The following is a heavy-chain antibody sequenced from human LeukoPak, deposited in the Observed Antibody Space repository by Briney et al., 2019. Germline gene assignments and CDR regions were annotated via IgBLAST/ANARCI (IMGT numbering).Heavy chain of an antibody. J-gene: IGHJ4*02. V-gene: IGHV4-39*07. CDR2: IYYSGST. D-gene: IGHD5-18*01. CDR3: ARLQDTAMSFDY. CDR1: GGSISSSSYY. Sequence: SETLSLTCTVSGGSISSSSYYWGWIRQPPGKGLEWIGSIYYSGSTYYNPSLKSRVTISVDTSKNQFSLKLSSVTAADTAVYYCARLQDTAMSFDYWGQGTLVTVSS.